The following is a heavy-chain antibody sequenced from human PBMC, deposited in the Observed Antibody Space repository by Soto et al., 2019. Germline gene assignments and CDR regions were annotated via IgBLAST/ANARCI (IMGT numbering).Heavy chain of an antibody. J-gene: IGHJ4*02. CDR2: ISSDGANK. CDR3: ARDANGDYAGTFDY. D-gene: IGHD4-17*01. Sequence: EQLVESGGGVVQPGRSLRLSCASSGFAFSNHAMQWVRQAPGKGLEWVAVISSDGANKFFLDSVKGRFTISRDNSKDTLFLQMNSLRLEDTAVYYCARDANGDYAGTFDYWGQGTLVTVSS. V-gene: IGHV3-30-3*01. CDR1: GFAFSNHA.